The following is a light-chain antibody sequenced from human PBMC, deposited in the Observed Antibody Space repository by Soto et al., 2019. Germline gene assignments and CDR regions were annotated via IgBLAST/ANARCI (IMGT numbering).Light chain of an antibody. V-gene: IGKV1-5*03. J-gene: IGKJ1*01. CDR2: KAS. CDR1: QSISGW. CDR3: QQYNTYSPT. Sequence: DTQMTQSPSTLSASVGDRVTITCRASQSISGWLAWYQQKPGKAPHLLIYKASSLESGVPSRFSGSGSGTEFTLTISSLQPDDFATYYCQQYNTYSPTFGQGTKVDI.